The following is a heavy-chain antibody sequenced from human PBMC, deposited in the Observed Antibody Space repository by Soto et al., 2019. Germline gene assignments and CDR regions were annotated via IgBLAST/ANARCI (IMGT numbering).Heavy chain of an antibody. J-gene: IGHJ6*02. CDR1: GFSLSTSGMC. V-gene: IGHV2-70*01. CDR3: ARYFLGGVGVTYYAMDV. CDR2: IDWDGDA. D-gene: IGHD1-26*01. Sequence: SGPTLVNPTQTLTLTCTFSGFSLSTSGMCVSWIRQPPGMALEWLALIDWDGDAYYSPSLKTRLTISKDTSKNQVVLTMTNVDPVDAATYYCARYFLGGVGVTYYAMDVWGQGTTVTVSS.